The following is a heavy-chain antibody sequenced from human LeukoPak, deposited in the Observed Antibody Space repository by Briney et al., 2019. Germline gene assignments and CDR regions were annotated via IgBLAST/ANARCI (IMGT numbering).Heavy chain of an antibody. Sequence: SGGSLRLSCAASGFIFSDYWMHWVRQAPGKGLVWVSRINTDGGFTRYADSVQGRFIISRDTAKNTLFLQMNSLRAEDTAVYYCAREAKVGAALQYWGQGILVTVSS. CDR2: INTDGGFT. CDR1: GFIFSDYW. D-gene: IGHD1-26*01. J-gene: IGHJ4*02. CDR3: AREAKVGAALQY. V-gene: IGHV3-74*01.